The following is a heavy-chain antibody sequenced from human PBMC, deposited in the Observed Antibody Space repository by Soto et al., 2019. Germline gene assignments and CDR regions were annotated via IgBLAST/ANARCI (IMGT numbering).Heavy chain of an antibody. D-gene: IGHD3-22*01. J-gene: IGHJ6*02. CDR1: GGSFSGYY. CDR2: INHSGST. Sequence: PSETLSLTCAVYGGSFSGYYWSCIRQPPGKGLEWIGEINHSGSTNYNPSLKSRVTISVDTSKNQFSLKLSSVTAADTAVYYCARGAGHYYDSSGYYFYYYYGMDVWGQGTTVTVSS. V-gene: IGHV4-34*01. CDR3: ARGAGHYYDSSGYYFYYYYGMDV.